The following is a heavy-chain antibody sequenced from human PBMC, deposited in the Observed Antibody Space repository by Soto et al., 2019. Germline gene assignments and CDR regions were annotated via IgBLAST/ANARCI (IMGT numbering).Heavy chain of an antibody. J-gene: IGHJ4*02. D-gene: IGHD2-8*01. CDR1: GFNFSDYV. Sequence: GGSLRLSCVASGFNFSDYVMTWVRQAPGKGLEWVSAISGSGGSTYYADSVNGRFTISRDNSKNTLYLQMNSLRAEDTAVYYCAKDPLLYTPLRETDYFDYWGQGTLVTVSS. V-gene: IGHV3-23*01. CDR2: ISGSGGST. CDR3: AKDPLLYTPLRETDYFDY.